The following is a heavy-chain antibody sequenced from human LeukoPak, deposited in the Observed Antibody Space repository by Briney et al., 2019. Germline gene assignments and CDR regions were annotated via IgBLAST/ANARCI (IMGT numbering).Heavy chain of an antibody. CDR2: IGTAGDT. CDR3: ARGGDYYGSGSLDY. V-gene: IGHV3-13*01. CDR1: GFTFSSYD. J-gene: IGHJ4*02. Sequence: GGSLRLSCAASGFTFSSYDMHWVRQATGKGLEWVSAIGTAGDTYYPGSVKGRFTISRENAKNSSYLQMNSLRAGDTAVYCCARGGDYYGSGSLDYWGQGTLVTVSS. D-gene: IGHD3-10*01.